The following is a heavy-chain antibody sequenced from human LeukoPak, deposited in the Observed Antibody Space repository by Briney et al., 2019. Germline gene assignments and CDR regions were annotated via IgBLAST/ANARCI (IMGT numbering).Heavy chain of an antibody. Sequence: GGSLRLSCAVSGITFKNYWMSWVRQAPGKGLEWVAHIKQDGSEKDYVDSVKGRFTISRDNTRNSLVLQMNSLRVEDTAVYYCASGHWYLGYWGQGALVTVSS. CDR3: ASGHWYLGY. CDR2: IKQDGSEK. V-gene: IGHV3-7*01. J-gene: IGHJ4*02. D-gene: IGHD1-1*01. CDR1: GITFKNYW.